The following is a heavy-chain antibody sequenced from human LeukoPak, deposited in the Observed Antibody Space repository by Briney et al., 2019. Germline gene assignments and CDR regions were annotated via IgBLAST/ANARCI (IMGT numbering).Heavy chain of an antibody. CDR2: INHSGST. CDR3: ARERVGYNWFYP. Sequence: SETLSLTCAVYGGSFSGYYWSWIRQPPGKGLEWIGEINHSGSTNYNPSLKSRVTISVDTSKNQFSLKLSSVTAADTAVYYCARERVGYNWFYPWGQGTLVTVSS. CDR1: GGSFSGYY. J-gene: IGHJ5*02. V-gene: IGHV4-34*01. D-gene: IGHD1-26*01.